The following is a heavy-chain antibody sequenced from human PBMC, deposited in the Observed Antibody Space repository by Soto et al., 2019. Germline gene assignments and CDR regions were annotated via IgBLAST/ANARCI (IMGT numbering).Heavy chain of an antibody. CDR1: GFDFNKYA. D-gene: IGHD2-2*02. V-gene: IGHV3-23*01. Sequence: LRLSCAAFGFDFNKYAMTWVRQAPGKGLQWVSSITSNGDSTYYADSVKGRFTTSRDNSKNTLYLQMNSLRADDTAVFYCAKDSPSYTTSPFYFDPWGQGTLVT. J-gene: IGHJ4*02. CDR3: AKDSPSYTTSPFYFDP. CDR2: ITSNGDST.